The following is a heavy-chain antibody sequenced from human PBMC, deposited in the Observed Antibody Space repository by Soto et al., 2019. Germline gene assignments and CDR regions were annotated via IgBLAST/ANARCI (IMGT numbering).Heavy chain of an antibody. D-gene: IGHD6-25*01. CDR1: GFTFSSYG. V-gene: IGHV3-33*01. CDR3: ARDLSGTFY. Sequence: QVQLVESGGGVVQPGRSLRLSCAASGFTFSSYGMHGVRQAPGKGLEWVAVIWYDGSNKYYADSVKGRFTISRDNSKNTLYLQMNSLRAEDTAVYYCARDLSGTFYWGQGTLVTVSS. CDR2: IWYDGSNK. J-gene: IGHJ4*02.